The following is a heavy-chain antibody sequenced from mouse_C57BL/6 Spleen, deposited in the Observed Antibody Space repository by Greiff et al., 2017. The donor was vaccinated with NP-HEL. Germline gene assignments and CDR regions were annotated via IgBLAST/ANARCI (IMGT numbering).Heavy chain of an antibody. CDR1: GYSITSGYY. Sequence: EVQLQQSGPGLVKPSQSLSLTCSVTGYSITSGYYWNWIRQFPGNKLEWMGYISYDGSNNYNPSLKNRISITRDTSKNQFFLKLNSVTTEDTATYYCASSYGGNYAMDYWGQGTSVTVSS. CDR2: ISYDGSN. CDR3: ASSYGGNYAMDY. D-gene: IGHD1-1*01. J-gene: IGHJ4*01. V-gene: IGHV3-6*01.